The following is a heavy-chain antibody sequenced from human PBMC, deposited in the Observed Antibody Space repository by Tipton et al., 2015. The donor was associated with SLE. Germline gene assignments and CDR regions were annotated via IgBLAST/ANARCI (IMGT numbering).Heavy chain of an antibody. CDR1: GYSLTSGYY. V-gene: IGHV4-38-2*02. CDR2: IYHSDSI. D-gene: IGHD3-3*01. J-gene: IGHJ4*02. Sequence: TLSLTCTVSGYSLTSGYYWGWIRQPPGKGLEWIGRIYHSDSIYHNPSLKSRVTISVDTSKNQFSLSLNSVTAADTAVYYCARVRFFDYWGQGALVTVSS. CDR3: ARVRFFDY.